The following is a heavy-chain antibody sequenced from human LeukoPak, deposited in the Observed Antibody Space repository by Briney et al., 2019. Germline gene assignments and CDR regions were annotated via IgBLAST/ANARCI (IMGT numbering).Heavy chain of an antibody. CDR2: ITNSGNSK. J-gene: IGHJ4*02. CDR3: ARTRSSGYLTIDY. D-gene: IGHD3-22*01. CDR1: EFTFSSYS. V-gene: IGHV3-48*01. Sequence: GGSLRLSCAASEFTFSSYSMNWVRQAPGRGLEWVSYITNSGNSKSYADSVKGRFTISRDNTKNSLYLQMNGLRAEDTAVYYCARTRSSGYLTIDYWGQGILVTVSS.